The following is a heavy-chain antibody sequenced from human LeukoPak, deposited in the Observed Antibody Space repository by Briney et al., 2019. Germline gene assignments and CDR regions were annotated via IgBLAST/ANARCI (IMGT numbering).Heavy chain of an antibody. J-gene: IGHJ6*02. CDR2: IIPIFGTA. CDR3: ARALLSHPDIVVVPAAMSPNYYCYYYGMDV. V-gene: IGHV1-69*13. CDR1: GGTFSSYA. Sequence: GASVKVSCKASGGTFSSYAISWVRQAPGQGLEWMGGIIPIFGTANYSQKFQGRVTITADESTSTAYMELSSLRSEDTAVYYCARALLSHPDIVVVPAAMSPNYYCYYYGMDVWGQGTTVTVSS. D-gene: IGHD2-2*01.